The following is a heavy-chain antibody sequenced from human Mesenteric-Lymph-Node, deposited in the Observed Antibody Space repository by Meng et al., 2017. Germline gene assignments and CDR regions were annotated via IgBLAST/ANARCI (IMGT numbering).Heavy chain of an antibody. CDR2: ITGSGGNT. Sequence: EVQLLESGGGLVLPGGSLRLSCAASGFTFSNYAMSWVRQAPGKGLEWVSVITGSGGNTYYADSMKGRFTISRDNSKNTLYLQMNSLRAEDTAVYYCAKASTVRGFDPWGQGTLVTVSS. D-gene: IGHD3-10*02. J-gene: IGHJ5*02. CDR1: GFTFSNYA. V-gene: IGHV3-23*01. CDR3: AKASTVRGFDP.